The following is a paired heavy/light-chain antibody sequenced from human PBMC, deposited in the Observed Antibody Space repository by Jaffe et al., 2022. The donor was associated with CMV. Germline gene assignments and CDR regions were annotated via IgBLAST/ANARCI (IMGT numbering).Heavy chain of an antibody. CDR3: ARDYTRSNYYDSSGYYPDAFDI. J-gene: IGHJ3*02. Sequence: QVQLQESGPGLVKPSETLSLTCTVSGGSISSYYWSWIRQPPGKGLEWIGYIYYSGSTNYNPSLKSRVTISVDTSKNQFSLKLSSVTAADTAVYYCARDYTRSNYYDSSGYYPDAFDIWGQGTMVTVSS. CDR2: IYYSGST. D-gene: IGHD3-22*01. V-gene: IGHV4-59*01. CDR1: GGSISSYY.
Light chain of an antibody. CDR2: KAS. CDR3: QQYNSYSLT. V-gene: IGKV1-5*03. Sequence: DIQMTQSPSTLSASVGDRVTITCRASQSISSWLAWYQQKPGKAPKLLIYKASSLESGVPSRFSGSGSGTEFTLTISSLQPDDFATYYCQQYNSYSLTFGGGTKVEIK. CDR1: QSISSW. J-gene: IGKJ4*01.